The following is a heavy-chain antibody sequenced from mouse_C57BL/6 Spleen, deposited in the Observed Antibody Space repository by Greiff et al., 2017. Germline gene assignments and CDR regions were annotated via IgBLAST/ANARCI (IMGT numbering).Heavy chain of an antibody. D-gene: IGHD2-12*01. V-gene: IGHV1-82*01. Sequence: QVQLQQSGPELVKPGASVKISCKASGYAFSSSWMNWVKQRPGKGLEWIGRIYPGDGDTNYNGKFKGKATLTADKSSSTAYMQLSSLTSEDSAVYFWARYDYSAMDYWGQGTSVTVSS. J-gene: IGHJ4*01. CDR1: GYAFSSSW. CDR3: ARYDYSAMDY. CDR2: IYPGDGDT.